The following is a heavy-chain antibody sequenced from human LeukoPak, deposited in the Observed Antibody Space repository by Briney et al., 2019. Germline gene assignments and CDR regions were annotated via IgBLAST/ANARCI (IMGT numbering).Heavy chain of an antibody. V-gene: IGHV3-NL1*01. Sequence: GGSLRLSCAASGFTFSTYGIHWARQAPGKGLEWVSVIYSGGSTYYADSVKGRFTISRDNSKNTLYLQMNSLRAEDTAVYYCASGLRNDAFDIWGQGTMVTVSS. CDR3: ASGLRNDAFDI. D-gene: IGHD4-17*01. CDR2: IYSGGST. CDR1: GFTFSTYG. J-gene: IGHJ3*02.